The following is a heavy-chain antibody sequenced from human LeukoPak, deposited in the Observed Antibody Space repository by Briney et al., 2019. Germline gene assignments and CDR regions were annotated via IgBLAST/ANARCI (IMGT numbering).Heavy chain of an antibody. J-gene: IGHJ5*02. Sequence: GASVKVSCKPSGYTFGTHWMHWVRQAPGQGLEWMAIINPSGDFRSYAQKFQGRVTVTRDMSTSTVYMELSSLRSEDTAVYYCARGGIAARPGNWFDPWGQGTLVTVSS. CDR3: ARGGIAARPGNWFDP. V-gene: IGHV1-46*01. D-gene: IGHD6-6*01. CDR1: GYTFGTHW. CDR2: INPSGDFR.